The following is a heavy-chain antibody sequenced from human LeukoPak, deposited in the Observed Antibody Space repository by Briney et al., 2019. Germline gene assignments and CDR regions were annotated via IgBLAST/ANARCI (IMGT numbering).Heavy chain of an antibody. Sequence: GGSLRLSCAASGFIFSDCYMNWIRQAPGKGLEWVSHISSSGSTIHYADSVKGRFTISRDNVKNLLYLQMSSLRAEDTAVYYCARDWHCRGGTCSDLDYYYGLDVWGQGTTVTVSS. D-gene: IGHD2-15*01. J-gene: IGHJ6*02. V-gene: IGHV3-11*01. CDR3: ARDWHCRGGTCSDLDYYYGLDV. CDR1: GFIFSDCY. CDR2: ISSSGSTI.